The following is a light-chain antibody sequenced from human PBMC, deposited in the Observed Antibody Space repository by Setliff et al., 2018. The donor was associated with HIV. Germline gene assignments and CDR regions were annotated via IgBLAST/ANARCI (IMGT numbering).Light chain of an antibody. CDR1: NSDIGSYDF. J-gene: IGLJ1*01. Sequence: QSVLTQPASVSGSPGQSITISCTGSNSDIGSYDFVSWYQHHPGKAPKLMIYEVTNRPSGVSNRFSASKSGNTASLTISGLRTEDEADYYCSSYTNISTRVFGTGTKATVL. V-gene: IGLV2-14*01. CDR2: EVT. CDR3: SSYTNISTRV.